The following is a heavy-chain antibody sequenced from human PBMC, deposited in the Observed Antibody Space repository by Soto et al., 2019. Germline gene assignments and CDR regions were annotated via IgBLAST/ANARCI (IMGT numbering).Heavy chain of an antibody. Sequence: EVQLVESGGGLIQPGGSRRLSWPSSGFTVSSNYISWVRQPQGKGLEWVTVIYSGVSTYYADSVKGRYTISRDNSKNTLFLQMNSLRAEDTSVYYCAWGGDAFDIWGQGTMVTVSS. J-gene: IGHJ3*02. D-gene: IGHD3-16*01. CDR2: IYSGVST. CDR3: AWGGDAFDI. CDR1: GFTVSSNY. V-gene: IGHV3-53*03.